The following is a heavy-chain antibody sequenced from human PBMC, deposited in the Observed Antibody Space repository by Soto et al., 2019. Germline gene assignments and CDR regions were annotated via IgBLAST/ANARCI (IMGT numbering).Heavy chain of an antibody. CDR1: VFSFTGYY. J-gene: IGHJ4*02. CDR2: INAHSGGT. D-gene: IGHD6-13*01. Sequence: ASVKVSCKASVFSFTGYYIHWLRQAPGQGLEWMGWINAHSGGTEYAQKFQGRVTLPRDTSIATAYLTLTSLTSDDTALYYCARSGRQQLAYWGQGTLVTVSS. CDR3: ARSGRQQLAY. V-gene: IGHV1-2*02.